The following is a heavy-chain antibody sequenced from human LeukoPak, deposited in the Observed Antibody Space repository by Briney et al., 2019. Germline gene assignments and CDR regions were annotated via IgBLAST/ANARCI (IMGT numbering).Heavy chain of an antibody. Sequence: PGGSLRLSCAASGFTFSSYSMNWVRQAPGKGLEWVSSISSSSYIYYADSVKGRFTISRDNAKNSLYLQMNSLRAEDTAVYYCARDRSSNSFDPWGQGTLVTVSS. CDR3: ARDRSSNSFDP. CDR1: GFTFSSYS. CDR2: ISSSSYI. D-gene: IGHD6-13*01. V-gene: IGHV3-21*01. J-gene: IGHJ5*02.